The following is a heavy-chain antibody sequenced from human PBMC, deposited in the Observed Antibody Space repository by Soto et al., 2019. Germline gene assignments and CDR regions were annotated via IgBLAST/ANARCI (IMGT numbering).Heavy chain of an antibody. D-gene: IGHD3-3*01. CDR1: GGSVSSGSYY. V-gene: IGHV4-61*01. CDR2: IYYSGST. CDR3: ARLHDFWSGYLNWFDP. Sequence: PSETLSLTCTVSGGSVSSGSYYWSWIRQPPGKGLEWIGYIYYSGSTNYNPSLKSRVTISVDTSKNQFSLKLSSVTAADTAVYYCARLHDFWSGYLNWFDPWGQGTLVTVSS. J-gene: IGHJ5*02.